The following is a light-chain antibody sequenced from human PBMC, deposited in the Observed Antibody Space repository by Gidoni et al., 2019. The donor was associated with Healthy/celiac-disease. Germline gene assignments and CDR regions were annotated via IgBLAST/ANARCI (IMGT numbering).Light chain of an antibody. J-gene: IGLJ3*02. CDR2: EVS. Sequence: QSALTQPASVSGSPGQSIPISCTGTSSDVGGYNYVSWYQQHPGKAPKLMIYEVSNRPSGVSNRFSGSKSGNTASLTISGLPAEDEAAYYCSSYTSRSLWVFGGGTQLTVL. V-gene: IGLV2-14*01. CDR3: SSYTSRSLWV. CDR1: SSDVGGYNY.